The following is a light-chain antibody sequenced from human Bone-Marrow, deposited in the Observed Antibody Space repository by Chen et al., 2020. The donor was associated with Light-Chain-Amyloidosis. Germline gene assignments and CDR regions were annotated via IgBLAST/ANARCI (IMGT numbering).Light chain of an antibody. J-gene: IGKJ2*01. CDR2: AAA. V-gene: IGKV3-20*01. CDR1: RHVDSSD. Sequence: VLPQSPGTLSLSPGERATLACRANRHVDSSDIDWYQQEPGQAPRLLIFAAARRATGIPDRFSGSVSGTDFTLTITGLEPEDFAVYYCQSYGDSPGTFGQGTKVELK. CDR3: QSYGDSPGT.